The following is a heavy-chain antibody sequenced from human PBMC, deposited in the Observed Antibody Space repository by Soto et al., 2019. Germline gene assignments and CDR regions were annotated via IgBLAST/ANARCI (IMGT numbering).Heavy chain of an antibody. Sequence: EVQLLESGGGLVQPGGSLRLSCAASGFTFSSYAMSWVRQAPGKGLEWVSAISGSGGSTYYNPSLKSRVTISVDTSKNQFSLKLSSVTAADTAVYYCAREVFPWGQGTLVTVSS. J-gene: IGHJ4*02. D-gene: IGHD3-10*01. V-gene: IGHV3-23*02. CDR3: AREVFP. CDR1: GFTFSSYA. CDR2: ISGSGGST.